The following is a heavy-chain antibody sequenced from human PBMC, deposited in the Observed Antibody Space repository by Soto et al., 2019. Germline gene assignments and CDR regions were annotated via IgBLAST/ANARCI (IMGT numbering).Heavy chain of an antibody. Sequence: SETLSLTCTVSGGSISSYYWNWIRQPPGKGLEWIGYIYYSGSTNYNPSLKSRVTISVDTSKSQFSLKLNSVTAADTAVYYCASLSDIMMGAFEIWGQGIMVTVSS. CDR1: GGSISSYY. D-gene: IGHD3-16*01. V-gene: IGHV4-59*01. CDR2: IYYSGST. J-gene: IGHJ3*02. CDR3: ASLSDIMMGAFEI.